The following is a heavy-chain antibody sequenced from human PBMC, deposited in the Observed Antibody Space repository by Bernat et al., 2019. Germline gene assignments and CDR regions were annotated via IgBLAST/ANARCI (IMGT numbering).Heavy chain of an antibody. CDR3: AKDWALYYYYYGMDV. D-gene: IGHD3-16*01. CDR2: ISYDGSNK. J-gene: IGHJ6*02. CDR1: GFTFSSYG. Sequence: QVQLVESGGGVVQPGRSLRLSCAASGFTFSSYGMHWVRQAPGKGLEWVAVISYDGSNKYYADSVKGRFTISRDNSKNTLYLQMSSLRAEDTAVYYCAKDWALYYYYYGMDVWGQGTTVTVSS. V-gene: IGHV3-30*18.